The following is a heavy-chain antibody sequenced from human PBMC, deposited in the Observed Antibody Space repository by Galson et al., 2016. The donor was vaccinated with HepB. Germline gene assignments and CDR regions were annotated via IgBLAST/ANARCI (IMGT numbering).Heavy chain of an antibody. CDR3: ARWGTYSEKHGFDI. J-gene: IGHJ3*02. Sequence: SETLSLTCTVSDDSISNYYWNWIRQPPGKGLEWIGYIHYSGSSKCNPPLKSRVTMSVDTSKNQFSLRLSSVTAADTAVYYCARWGTYSEKHGFDIWGQGTMGTVSS. CDR1: DDSISNYY. CDR2: IHYSGSS. D-gene: IGHD3-16*01. V-gene: IGHV4-59*01.